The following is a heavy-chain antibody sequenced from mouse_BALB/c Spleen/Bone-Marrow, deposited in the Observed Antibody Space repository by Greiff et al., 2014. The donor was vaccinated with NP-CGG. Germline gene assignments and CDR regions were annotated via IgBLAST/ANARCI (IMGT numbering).Heavy chain of an antibody. D-gene: IGHD1-1*01. CDR2: ISGGGSYT. V-gene: IGHV5-9-2*01. Sequence: VQLKESGGGLVKPGGSLKLSCAASGFTFSSYGMSWVRQTPEKRLEWVATISGGGSYTYFSDSVKGRFTISRDNAKNNLNLQMSSLRSEDTALYYCARSFGSSYRYFDVWGAGTTVTVSS. CDR1: GFTFSSYG. J-gene: IGHJ1*01. CDR3: ARSFGSSYRYFDV.